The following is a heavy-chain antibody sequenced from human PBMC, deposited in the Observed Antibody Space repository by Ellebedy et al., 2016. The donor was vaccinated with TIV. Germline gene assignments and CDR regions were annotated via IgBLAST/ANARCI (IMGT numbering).Heavy chain of an antibody. V-gene: IGHV1-69*13. J-gene: IGHJ4*02. D-gene: IGHD3-22*01. CDR3: ARAHYYDSIAYYFDS. CDR2: LMPMFGST. Sequence: ASVKVSCKASGGTFSSDAITWVRQAPGQGLEWMGGLMPMFGSTSAQKFQGRVTITADEFTTTASMELRSLKSDDTAVYYCARAHYYDSIAYYFDSWGQGTLVTVSS. CDR1: GGTFSSDA.